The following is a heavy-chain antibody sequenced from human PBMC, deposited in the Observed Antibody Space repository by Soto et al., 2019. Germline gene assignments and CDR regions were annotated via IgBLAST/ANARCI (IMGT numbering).Heavy chain of an antibody. J-gene: IGHJ4*02. Sequence: ITLKESGPALVKPTQTLTMTCTVSGFSVSTRGVGVGWIRQPPGKALEWVALIYWDGDDRYSPSLKSRLTITRDTGKNLVVLTMTNMDPADTATYYCARQHSGGRFFDYWGQGTLVTVSS. V-gene: IGHV2-5*02. D-gene: IGHD2-15*01. CDR1: GFSVSTRGVG. CDR3: ARQHSGGRFFDY. CDR2: IYWDGDD.